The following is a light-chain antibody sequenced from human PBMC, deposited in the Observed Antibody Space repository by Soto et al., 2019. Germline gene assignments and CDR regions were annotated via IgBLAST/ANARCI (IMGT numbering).Light chain of an antibody. J-gene: IGLJ1*01. CDR2: DVS. CDR3: CSYAGSYTRG. CDR1: SSVVGGYNY. Sequence: QSALTQPRSVSGSPGQSVTISCTGTSSVVGGYNYVSWYQQHPGKAPKLMIYDVSKRPSGVPDRFSGSKSGNTASLTISGLQAEDEADYYCCSYAGSYTRGFGTGTKVTVL. V-gene: IGLV2-11*01.